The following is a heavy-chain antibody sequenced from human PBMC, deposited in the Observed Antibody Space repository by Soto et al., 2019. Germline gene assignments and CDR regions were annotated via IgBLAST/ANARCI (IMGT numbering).Heavy chain of an antibody. J-gene: IGHJ4*02. CDR3: ASRYTVTTFDY. CDR1: GGSVSTGY. V-gene: IGHV4-59*08. CDR2: MYYRGSS. Sequence: SETLSLTCIVSGGSVSTGYWSWIRQPPGKGLEWIGSMYYRGSSNYNPSLKSRVTISVDTSKNQFSLKLSSVTAADTAVYYCASRYTVTTFDYWGQGTLVTVSS. D-gene: IGHD4-17*01.